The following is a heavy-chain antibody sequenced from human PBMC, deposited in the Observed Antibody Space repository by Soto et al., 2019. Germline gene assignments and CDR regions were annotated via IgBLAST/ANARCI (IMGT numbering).Heavy chain of an antibody. V-gene: IGHV1-24*01. CDR3: ATLKSNYFYYYYYGMDV. J-gene: IGHJ6*02. Sequence: ASVKVSCKVSGYTLTELSVHWVRQTPGKGLEWMGGFDPEDGETVYAQKFQGRVTMTEDTPTDTAYMELSSLRSEDTAVYYCATLKSNYFYYYYYGMDVWGQGTTVTVSS. CDR2: FDPEDGET. CDR1: GYTLTELS. D-gene: IGHD4-4*01.